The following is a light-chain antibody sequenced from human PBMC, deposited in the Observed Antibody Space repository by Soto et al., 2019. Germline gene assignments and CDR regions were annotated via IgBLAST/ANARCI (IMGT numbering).Light chain of an antibody. CDR3: CSYAGSYTVV. V-gene: IGLV2-11*01. CDR1: SSDVGAYNY. CDR2: DVS. Sequence: QSALTQPRSVSGSPGQSVTISCTGTSSDVGAYNYVSWYQQHPGKVPKLMIYDVSRRPSGVPDRFSGSKSGNTASLTISGIQADDEADYYCCSYAGSYTVVFCGGTKLTVL. J-gene: IGLJ3*02.